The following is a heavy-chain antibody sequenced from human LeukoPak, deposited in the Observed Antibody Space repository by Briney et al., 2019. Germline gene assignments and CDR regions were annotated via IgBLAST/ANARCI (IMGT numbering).Heavy chain of an antibody. V-gene: IGHV1-2*04. CDR1: GYTFTGYC. D-gene: IGHD6-6*01. CDR2: INPNSGGT. CDR3: AGEDSSSDRFDY. J-gene: IGHJ4*02. Sequence: GASVRVSCKASGYTFTGYCMHWVRQAPGQGLEWMGWINPNSGGTNYAQKFQGWVTMTRDTSISTAYMELSRLRSDDTAVYYCAGEDSSSDRFDYWGQGTLVTVSS.